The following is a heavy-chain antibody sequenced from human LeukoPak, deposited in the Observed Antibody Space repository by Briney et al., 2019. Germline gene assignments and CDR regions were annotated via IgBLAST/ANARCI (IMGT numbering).Heavy chain of an antibody. CDR2: INHSGST. D-gene: IGHD1-1*01. CDR1: GGSFSGYY. V-gene: IGHV4-34*01. J-gene: IGHJ4*02. Sequence: SETLSLTCAVYGGSFSGYYWSWIRQPPGKGLEWIGEINHSGSTNYNPSLKSRVTISADTSKNQFSLKLSSVTAADTAVYYCARGLRGTADYWGQGTLVTVSS. CDR3: ARGLRGTADY.